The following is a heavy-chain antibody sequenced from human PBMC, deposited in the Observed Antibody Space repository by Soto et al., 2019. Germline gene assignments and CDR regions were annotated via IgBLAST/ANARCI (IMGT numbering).Heavy chain of an antibody. D-gene: IGHD2-2*01. V-gene: IGHV1-69*13. Sequence: GASVKVSCKASEGTFSSYAISWVRQAPGQGLEWMGGIIPIFGTANYAQKFQGRVTITADESTSTAYMELSSLRSEDTAVYYCACRYCSSTSCFFDPWGQGTLVTVSS. CDR3: ACRYCSSTSCFFDP. CDR1: EGTFSSYA. CDR2: IIPIFGTA. J-gene: IGHJ5*02.